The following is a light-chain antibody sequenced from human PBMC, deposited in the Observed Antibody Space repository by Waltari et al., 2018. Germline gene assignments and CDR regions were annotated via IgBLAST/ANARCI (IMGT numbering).Light chain of an antibody. CDR1: QSISKY. J-gene: IGKJ1*01. CDR2: HAS. CDR3: QHYESLPVT. V-gene: IGKV3-20*01. Sequence: GRASQSISKYLAWYQQKPGQAPRLPIYHASSRAAGIPDRFSGSGSGTDFSLSISRLEPEDFAVYYCQHYESLPVTFGQGTKVEIK.